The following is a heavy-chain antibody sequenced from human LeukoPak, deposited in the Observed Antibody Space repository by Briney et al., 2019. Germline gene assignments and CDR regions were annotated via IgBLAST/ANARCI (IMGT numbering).Heavy chain of an antibody. CDR3: ARDRYSGSYYLAFDI. CDR1: GYTFSSYG. V-gene: IGHV1-18*01. D-gene: IGHD1-26*01. J-gene: IGHJ3*02. CDR2: ISAYNGNT. Sequence: GASVKVSCKASGYTFSSYGISWVRQAPGQGLEWMGWISAYNGNTNYAQKLQGRVTMTTDTSTSTAYMELRSLRSDDTAVYYCARDRYSGSYYLAFDIWGQGTMVTVSS.